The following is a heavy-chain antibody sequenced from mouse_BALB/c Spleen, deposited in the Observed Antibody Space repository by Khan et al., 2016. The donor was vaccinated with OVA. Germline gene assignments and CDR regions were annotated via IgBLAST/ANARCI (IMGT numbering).Heavy chain of an antibody. Sequence: VQLQQSGAELVRPGASVKISCKAFGYTFTNHHINWVKQRPGQGLDWMGYIKPYNDYTKSKQKFKGMATLTVDKSSSTAYMEHSRLTADDSAVDSSALTCNFYGIDYWGQGTSVTVSS. CDR1: GYTFTNHH. D-gene: IGHD4-1*01. CDR3: ALTCNFYGIDY. J-gene: IGHJ4*01. CDR2: IKPYNDYT. V-gene: IGHV1S45*01.